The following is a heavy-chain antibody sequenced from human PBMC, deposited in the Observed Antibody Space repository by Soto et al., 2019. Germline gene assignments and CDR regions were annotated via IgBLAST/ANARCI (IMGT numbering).Heavy chain of an antibody. J-gene: IGHJ3*01. CDR3: AYSTGWYRHDV. CDR2: IFHSGDT. Sequence: QVQLQESGPGLVKPSGTLSLTCAVSGDSISNSRWWTWVRQPPGKGLEWIGDIFHSGDTNYNPYLKSRVFISVDKSQNKFSLKVSSVTAADTDVYYCAYSTGWYRHDVWGQGTLVTVSS. V-gene: IGHV4-4*02. CDR1: GDSISNSRW. D-gene: IGHD6-19*01.